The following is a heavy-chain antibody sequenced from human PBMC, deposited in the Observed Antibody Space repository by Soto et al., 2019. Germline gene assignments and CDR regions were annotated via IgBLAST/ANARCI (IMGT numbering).Heavy chain of an antibody. Sequence: GGSLRLSCSASGFTFSSYAMSWVRQAPGKGLEWVSAISGSGGSTYYADSVKGRFTISRDNSKNTLYLQMNSLRAEDTAVYYCAKDRANMIVVVSPWPEWFEPWGQGTLVTVSS. CDR2: ISGSGGST. CDR1: GFTFSSYA. J-gene: IGHJ5*02. CDR3: AKDRANMIVVVSPWPEWFEP. V-gene: IGHV3-23*01. D-gene: IGHD3-22*01.